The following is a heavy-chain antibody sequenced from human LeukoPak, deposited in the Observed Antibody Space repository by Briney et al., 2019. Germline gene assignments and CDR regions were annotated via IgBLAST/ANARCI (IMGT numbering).Heavy chain of an antibody. J-gene: IGHJ4*02. CDR1: GYSFTSYW. D-gene: IGHD3-22*01. Sequence: GESLKISCKASGYSFTSYWIGWVRQMPGKGLEWMGIIYPGDSDTRYSPSFQGQVTISADKSISTAYLQWSSLKASDTAMYYCARAYYYDSSGYLYYFDYWGQGTLVTVSS. V-gene: IGHV5-51*01. CDR3: ARAYYYDSSGYLYYFDY. CDR2: IYPGDSDT.